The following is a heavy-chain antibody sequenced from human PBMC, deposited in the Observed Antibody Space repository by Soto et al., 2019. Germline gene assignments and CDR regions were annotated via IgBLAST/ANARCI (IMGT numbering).Heavy chain of an antibody. J-gene: IGHJ4*02. CDR3: ARDGTGWTGGDQ. V-gene: IGHV3-33*01. D-gene: IGHD6-19*01. CDR2: LWRDGSKV. CDR1: VFTFSDYD. Sequence: PWGSLRVSCAASVFTFSDYDMHWVRQAPGKRLEWVAVLWRDGSKVYYADSVKGRFTISRDNSKNTLYLEMNSLRVEDTAVYYCARDGTGWTGGDQWGQGTLVTV.